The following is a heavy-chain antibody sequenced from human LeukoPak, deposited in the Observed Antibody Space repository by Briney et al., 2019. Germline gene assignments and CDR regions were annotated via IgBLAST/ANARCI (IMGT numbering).Heavy chain of an antibody. CDR2: ISWNSGSI. CDR3: AKGLYSSGWFFIDY. J-gene: IGHJ4*02. V-gene: IGHV3-9*01. CDR1: GFTFDDYA. Sequence: GRSLRLSCAASGFTFDDYAMHWVRQAPGKGLEWVSGISWNSGSIGYADSVKGRFTISRDNAKNSLYLQMNSLRAEDTALYYCAKGLYSSGWFFIDYWGQGTLVTVSS. D-gene: IGHD6-19*01.